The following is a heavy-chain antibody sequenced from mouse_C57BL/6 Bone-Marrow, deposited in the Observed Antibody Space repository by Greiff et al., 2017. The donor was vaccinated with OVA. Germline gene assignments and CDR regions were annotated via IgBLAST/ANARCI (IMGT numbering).Heavy chain of an antibody. CDR3: ARDPHLTTVVAP. J-gene: IGHJ3*02. CDR2: ISDGGSYT. CDR1: GFTFSSYA. Sequence: DVKLVESGGGLVKPGGSLKLSCAASGFTFSSYAMSWVRQTPEKRLEWVATISDGGSYTYYPDNVKGRFTISRDNAKNNLYLQMSHLKSEDTAMYYCARDPHLTTVVAPWGQGTLVTVSA. V-gene: IGHV5-4*01. D-gene: IGHD1-1*01.